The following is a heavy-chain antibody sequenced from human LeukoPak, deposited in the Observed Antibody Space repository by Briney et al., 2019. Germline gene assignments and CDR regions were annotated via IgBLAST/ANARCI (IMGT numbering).Heavy chain of an antibody. CDR2: IGSDSRTI. J-gene: IGHJ4*02. Sequence: GGSLRLSCAASGFTFSGYSMNWVRQAPGKGLEWVSYIGSDSRTIYYSDSVRGRFTISRDNAKNSLYLQMNSLRDEDTAVYFCATDYQALLWFGELLYWGQGTLVTVSS. CDR1: GFTFSGYS. CDR3: ATDYQALLWFGELLY. V-gene: IGHV3-48*02. D-gene: IGHD3-10*01.